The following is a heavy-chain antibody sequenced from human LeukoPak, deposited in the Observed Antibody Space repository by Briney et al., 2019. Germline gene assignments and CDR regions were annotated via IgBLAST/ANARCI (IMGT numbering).Heavy chain of an antibody. Sequence: GASVKVSCKASGYTFTGYYMHWVRQAPGQGLEWMGWINPNSGGTNYAQKLQGRVTMTTDTSTSTAYMELRSLRSDDTAVYYCARVGAAAESRDAFDIWGQGTMVTVSS. D-gene: IGHD6-13*01. CDR2: INPNSGGT. CDR1: GYTFTGYY. J-gene: IGHJ3*02. V-gene: IGHV1-2*02. CDR3: ARVGAAAESRDAFDI.